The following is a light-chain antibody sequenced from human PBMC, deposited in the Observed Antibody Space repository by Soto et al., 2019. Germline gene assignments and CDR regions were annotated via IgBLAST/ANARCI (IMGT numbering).Light chain of an antibody. CDR1: ITDVGSSNY. CDR3: SSYTPPSPWV. Sequence: QSALTQPASVSGSPGQSITISCTGTITDVGSSNYVSWYKQHPGKAPKLMIYDVSNRPSGVSNRFSGSKSGNTASLTISGLHAEDEADYYCSSYTPPSPWVFGGGTKLTVL. V-gene: IGLV2-14*01. J-gene: IGLJ2*01. CDR2: DVS.